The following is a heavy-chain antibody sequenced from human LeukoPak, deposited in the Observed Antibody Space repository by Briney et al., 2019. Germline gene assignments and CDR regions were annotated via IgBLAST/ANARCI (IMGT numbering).Heavy chain of an antibody. CDR3: AKRLGSGPPIYGMDV. CDR2: ISYDGSNK. D-gene: IGHD3-3*01. CDR1: GFTFSSYA. Sequence: GGSLRLSCAASGFTFSSYAMHWVRQAPGKGLEWVAVISYDGSNKYYADSVKGRFTISRDNSKNTLYLQMNSLRAEDTAVYYCAKRLGSGPPIYGMDVWGQGTTVTVSS. V-gene: IGHV3-30-3*02. J-gene: IGHJ6*02.